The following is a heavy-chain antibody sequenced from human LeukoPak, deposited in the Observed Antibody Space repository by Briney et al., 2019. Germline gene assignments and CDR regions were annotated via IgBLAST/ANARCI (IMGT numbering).Heavy chain of an antibody. CDR1: GYSISSGYC. CDR2: IYHSGST. CDR3: ASIIAAAARKLENAFDI. J-gene: IGHJ3*02. Sequence: SETLSLTCTVSGYSISSGYCWGWIRQPPGKGLEWIGSIYHSGSTYYNPSLKSRVTISVDTSKNQFSLKLSSVTAADTAVYYCASIIAAAARKLENAFDIWGQGTMVTVSS. V-gene: IGHV4-38-2*02. D-gene: IGHD6-13*01.